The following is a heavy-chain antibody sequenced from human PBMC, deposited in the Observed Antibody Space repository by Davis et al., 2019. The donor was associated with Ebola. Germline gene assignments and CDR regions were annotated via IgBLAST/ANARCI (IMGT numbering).Heavy chain of an antibody. CDR1: GGTFSSYA. D-gene: IGHD6-13*01. CDR3: ARDLGEYSSSWYYYYYGMDV. Sequence: AASVKVSCKASGGTFSSYAISWVRQAPGQGLEWMGIINPSGGSTSYAQKLQGRVTMTTDTSTSTAYMELRSLRSDDTAVYYCARDLGEYSSSWYYYYYGMDVWGQGTTVTVSS. V-gene: IGHV1-46*01. J-gene: IGHJ6*02. CDR2: INPSGGST.